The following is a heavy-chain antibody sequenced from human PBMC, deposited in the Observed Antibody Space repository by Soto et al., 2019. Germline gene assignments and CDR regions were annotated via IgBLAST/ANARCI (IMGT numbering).Heavy chain of an antibody. J-gene: IGHJ4*02. D-gene: IGHD2-21*01. V-gene: IGHV3-23*01. CDR2: IGGSGDQI. Sequence: PGGSLRLSCVASGFTFRHYAMSWVRQAPGKGLEWVSAIGGSGDQIFYADPVRGRFTISRDNSKNTLYLQMDSLRAEDTAVYSCLIAPWLEFAPFFYYWGLGFLVPVSS. CDR1: GFTFRHYA. CDR3: LIAPWLEFAPFFYY.